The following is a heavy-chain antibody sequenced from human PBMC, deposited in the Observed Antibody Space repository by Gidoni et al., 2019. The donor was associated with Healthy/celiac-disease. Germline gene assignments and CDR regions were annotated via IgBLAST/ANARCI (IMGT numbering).Heavy chain of an antibody. CDR2: ISYDGSNK. CDR1: GFTFSSYG. CDR3: VTSGVAGTFDY. V-gene: IGHV3-30*03. D-gene: IGHD6-19*01. J-gene: IGHJ4*02. Sequence: QVQLVESGGGVVQPGRSLRLSCAASGFTFSSYGMHWVRQAPGKGLEWVAVISYDGSNKYYADSVKGRFTISRDNSKNTLYLQMNSLRAEDTAVYYCVTSGVAGTFDYWGQGTLVTVSS.